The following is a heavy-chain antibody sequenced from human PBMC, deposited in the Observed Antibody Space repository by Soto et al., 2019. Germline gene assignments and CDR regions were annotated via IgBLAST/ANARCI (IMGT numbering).Heavy chain of an antibody. V-gene: IGHV1-3*01. J-gene: IGHJ4*02. CDR2: INAGCGDT. CDR3: ARGSVVRGVTTSVPHDL. D-gene: IGHD3-10*01. CDR1: GYTFTTYA. Sequence: ASVKVSCKTSGYTFTTYAIHWVRQAPGERLEWMGWINAGCGDTKYSQRFQGRVTISRDTSASTVYMELSSLTPEETAVYYCARGSVVRGVTTSVPHDLWGQGTMITFYS.